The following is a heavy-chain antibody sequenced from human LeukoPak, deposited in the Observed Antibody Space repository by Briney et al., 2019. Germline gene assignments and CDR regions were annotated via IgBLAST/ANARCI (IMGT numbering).Heavy chain of an antibody. CDR1: GFTFSSYG. D-gene: IGHD3-22*01. CDR2: IWYDGSNK. V-gene: IGHV3-33*01. J-gene: IGHJ4*02. CDR3: ARGGYDSSGYPLEY. Sequence: GRSLRLSCAASGFTFSSYGMHWVRQAPGKGLEWVAVIWYDGSNKNYADSVKGRFTISRDNSKNTLYMQMNSLRAEDTAVYYCARGGYDSSGYPLEYWGQGTLVTVSS.